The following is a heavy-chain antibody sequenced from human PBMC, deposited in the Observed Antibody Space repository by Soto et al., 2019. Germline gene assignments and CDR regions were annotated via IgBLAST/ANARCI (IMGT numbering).Heavy chain of an antibody. CDR2: IYYSGST. Sequence: PSETLSLTCTVSVGSISSYYWSWIRQPPGKGLEWIGYIYYSGSTNYNPSLKSRVTISVDTSKNQFSLKLSSVTAADTAVYYCARDIGCSGGSCYPNNPSNWFDPWGQGTLVTVSS. CDR3: ARDIGCSGGSCYPNNPSNWFDP. J-gene: IGHJ5*02. V-gene: IGHV4-59*01. CDR1: VGSISSYY. D-gene: IGHD2-15*01.